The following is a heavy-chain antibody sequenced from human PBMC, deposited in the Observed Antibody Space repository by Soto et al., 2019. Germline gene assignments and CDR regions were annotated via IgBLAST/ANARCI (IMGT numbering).Heavy chain of an antibody. D-gene: IGHD2-2*01. J-gene: IGHJ6*02. V-gene: IGHV4-30-4*01. Sequence: SETLSLTCTFSCGSIISGDYYWSWIRQPPGKGLEWIGYIYYSGSTYYNPSLKSRVTISVDTSKNQFSLKLSSVTAAGTAVYYCASLPLYCSSTSCYFSADVWGQGTTVTVSS. CDR2: IYYSGST. CDR3: ASLPLYCSSTSCYFSADV. CDR1: CGSIISGDYY.